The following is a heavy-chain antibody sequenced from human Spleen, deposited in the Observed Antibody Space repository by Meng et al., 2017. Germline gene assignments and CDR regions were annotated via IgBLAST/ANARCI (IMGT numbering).Heavy chain of an antibody. J-gene: IGHJ4*02. CDR3: SKDVVGTATTYYFDY. Sequence: SLKISCAASGFTFDDYGLHWVRQAPGKGLEWVSGISWNGGSRGYADSVKGRFTISRDNSKNTLYLQMNSLRAEDTAVYYCSKDVVGTATTYYFDYWGQGTLVTVSS. D-gene: IGHD1-26*01. CDR2: ISWNGGSR. V-gene: IGHV3-9*01. CDR1: GFTFDDYG.